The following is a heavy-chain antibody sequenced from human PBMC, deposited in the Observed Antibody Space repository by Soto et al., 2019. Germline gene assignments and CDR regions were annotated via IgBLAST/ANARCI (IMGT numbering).Heavy chain of an antibody. CDR3: AKDRGGDLRGDGMDV. V-gene: IGHV3-23*01. D-gene: IGHD2-21*02. CDR2: ITDTGGDA. CDR1: GITFGSRA. J-gene: IGHJ6*02. Sequence: EVQLLESGGDLIQPGGSLRLSCVASGITFGSRAMSWVRQAPGEGLEWVSTITDTGGDAKYADSVRGRFTISRDNSKNTLYLQMNSLRAEDTAVYYCAKDRGGDLRGDGMDVWGQGTTVSVSS.